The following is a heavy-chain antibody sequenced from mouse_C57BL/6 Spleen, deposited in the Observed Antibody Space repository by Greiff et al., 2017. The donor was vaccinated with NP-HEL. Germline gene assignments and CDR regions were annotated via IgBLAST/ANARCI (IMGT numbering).Heavy chain of an antibody. CDR3: ARSRYSNYEGYFDV. CDR2: INPGSGGT. J-gene: IGHJ1*03. V-gene: IGHV1-54*01. D-gene: IGHD2-5*01. CDR1: GYAFTNYL. Sequence: VQLQQSGAELVRPGTSVKVSCKASGYAFTNYLIEWVKQRPGQGLEWIGVINPGSGGTNYNEKFKGKATLTADKSSSTAYRQLSSLTSEDSAVYFGARSRYSNYEGYFDVWGTGTTVTVSS.